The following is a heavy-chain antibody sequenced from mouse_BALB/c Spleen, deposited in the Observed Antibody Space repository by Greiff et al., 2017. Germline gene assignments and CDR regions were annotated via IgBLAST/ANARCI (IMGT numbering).Heavy chain of an antibody. CDR2: IHYSGST. V-gene: IGHV3-1*02. D-gene: IGHD2-14*01. Sequence: DVKLQESGPDLVKPSQSLSLTCTVTGYSITSGYSWPWIRQFPGNKLEWMGYIHYSGSTNYNPSLKSRISLTRDTSKNQFFLQLNSVTTEDTATYYCARYYRYDGYFDVWGAGTTVTVSS. CDR1: GYSITSGYS. J-gene: IGHJ1*01. CDR3: ARYYRYDGYFDV.